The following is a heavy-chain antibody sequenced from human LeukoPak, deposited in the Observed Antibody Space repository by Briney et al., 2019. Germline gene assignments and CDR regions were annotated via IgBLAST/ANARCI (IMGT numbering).Heavy chain of an antibody. D-gene: IGHD4-23*01. CDR3: ARGTTVIREGY. CDR2: INHSGST. J-gene: IGHJ4*02. V-gene: IGHV4-34*01. CDR1: GGSFSGYY. Sequence: SETLSLTCAVYGGSFSGYYWSWIRQPPGKGLEWIGEINHSGSTNYNPSLKSRATISVDTSKNQFSLKLSSVTAADTAVYYCARGTTVIREGYWDPGTLVTVSS.